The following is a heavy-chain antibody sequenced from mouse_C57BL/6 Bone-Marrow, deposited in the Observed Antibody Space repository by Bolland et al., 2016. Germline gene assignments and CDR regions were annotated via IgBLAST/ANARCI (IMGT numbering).Heavy chain of an antibody. Sequence: GSTNYNEKFKGKATFTAYTSSNTAYMQLSSLTTEDSAIYYCARDYAYDAPAWFAYWGQGTLV. V-gene: IGHV1-9*01. CDR2: GST. D-gene: IGHD2-2*01. J-gene: IGHJ3*01. CDR3: ARDYAYDAPAWFAY.